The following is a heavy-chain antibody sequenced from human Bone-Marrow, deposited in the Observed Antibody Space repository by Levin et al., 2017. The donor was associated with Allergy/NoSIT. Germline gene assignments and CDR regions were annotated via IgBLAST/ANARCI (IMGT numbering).Heavy chain of an antibody. V-gene: IGHV3-23*01. CDR2: ISASDDST. Sequence: PGGSLRLSCAASGFIFTSSAMSWVRQAPGKGLEWVLSISASDDSTFYTDSVKGRLTISRDNSKNTIYLQMNSLRAEDTAIYYCAKVRRGLDAFAIWGQGTMVTVSS. J-gene: IGHJ3*02. CDR1: GFIFTSSA. CDR3: AKVRRGLDAFAI. D-gene: IGHD3/OR15-3a*01.